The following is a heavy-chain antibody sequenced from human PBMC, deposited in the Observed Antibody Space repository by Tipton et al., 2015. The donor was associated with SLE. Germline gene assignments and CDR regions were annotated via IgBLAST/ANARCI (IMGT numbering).Heavy chain of an antibody. Sequence: TLSLTCTVSGGSIRRHNSTWDWIRQPPGKGLEWIGSIYYTGRTYYNPSLKSRVTMSVDPSKNQFSLELTSVPAADTAVYYCARATHFYGLESYPSFDPWGQGILVTVSS. CDR1: GGSIRRHNST. D-gene: IGHD3-10*01. CDR2: IYYTGRT. J-gene: IGHJ5*02. CDR3: ARATHFYGLESYPSFDP. V-gene: IGHV4-39*07.